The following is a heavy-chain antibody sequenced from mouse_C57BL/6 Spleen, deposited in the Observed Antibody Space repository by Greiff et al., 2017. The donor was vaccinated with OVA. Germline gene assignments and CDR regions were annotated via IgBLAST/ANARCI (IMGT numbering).Heavy chain of an antibody. Sequence: VQLKESGGDLVKPGGSLKLSCAASGFTFSSYGMSWVRQTPDKRLEWVATISSGGSYTYYPDSVKGRFTISRDNAKNTLYLQMSSLKSEDTAMYYCARRAAQATIGFAYWGQGTLVTVSA. D-gene: IGHD3-2*02. J-gene: IGHJ3*01. CDR2: ISSGGSYT. CDR1: GFTFSSYG. CDR3: ARRAAQATIGFAY. V-gene: IGHV5-6*01.